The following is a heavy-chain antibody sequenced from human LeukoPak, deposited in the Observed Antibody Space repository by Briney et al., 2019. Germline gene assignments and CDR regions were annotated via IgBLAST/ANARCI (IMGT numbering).Heavy chain of an antibody. V-gene: IGHV4-39*01. D-gene: IGHD5-18*01. CDR2: IYYSGST. CDR1: RGSISSSSYY. Sequence: SETLSLTRTVPRGSISSSSYYWGWSRQPPGKGRGWIGSIYYSGSTYYNPSRKRRVTISVDTSKNQFSLKLSSVTAADTAVYYCASSFRGYSYYRFDYWGQGTLVIVSS. CDR3: ASSFRGYSYYRFDY. J-gene: IGHJ4*02.